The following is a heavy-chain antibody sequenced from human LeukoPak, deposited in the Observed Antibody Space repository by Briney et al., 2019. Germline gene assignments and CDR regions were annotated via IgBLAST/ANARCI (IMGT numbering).Heavy chain of an antibody. Sequence: GGSLRLSCAASGFTFDDYAMSWVRQAPGKGLEWVSAISGSGGSTYYADSVKGRFTISRDNSKNTLYLQMNSLRAEDTAVYYCAKAVAGVFDYWGQGTLVTVSS. D-gene: IGHD6-19*01. J-gene: IGHJ4*02. CDR1: GFTFDDYA. CDR3: AKAVAGVFDY. CDR2: ISGSGGST. V-gene: IGHV3-23*01.